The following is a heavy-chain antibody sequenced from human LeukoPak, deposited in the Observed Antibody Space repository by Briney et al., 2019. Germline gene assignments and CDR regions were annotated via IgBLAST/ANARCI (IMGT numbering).Heavy chain of an antibody. CDR3: ARCYGGDWGPFDI. D-gene: IGHD2-21*02. CDR2: ISAYNGNT. CDR1: GYSFTSYG. V-gene: IGHV1-18*01. Sequence: GASVKVSCKASGYSFTSYGISWVRQAPGQGLEWMGWISAYNGNTNYAQKVQGRVTMTTDTSTSTGYMEPRSLRSDDTAVYYCARCYGGDWGPFDIWGQGTMVTVSS. J-gene: IGHJ3*02.